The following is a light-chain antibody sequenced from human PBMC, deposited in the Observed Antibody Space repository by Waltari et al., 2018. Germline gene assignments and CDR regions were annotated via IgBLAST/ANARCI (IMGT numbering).Light chain of an antibody. V-gene: IGLV1-44*01. Sequence: QSVLTQPPSASGTPGQTVTISCSGSNSNIGSKPVSWYQQLPGSAPKLLIYSNDRRPSGCPVRFSGSKSGTSASLAITGLQSEDEADYHCAAWDVRLNAVVFGGGTKLTVL. CDR1: NSNIGSKP. CDR2: SND. J-gene: IGLJ2*01. CDR3: AAWDVRLNAVV.